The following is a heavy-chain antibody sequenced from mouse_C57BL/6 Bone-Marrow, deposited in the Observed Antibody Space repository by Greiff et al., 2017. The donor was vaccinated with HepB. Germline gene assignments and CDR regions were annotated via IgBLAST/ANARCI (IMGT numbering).Heavy chain of an antibody. J-gene: IGHJ2*01. Sequence: VQLQQPGAELVMPGASVKLSCKASGYTFTSYWMHWVKQRPGQGLEWIGEIDPSDSYTNYNQKFKGKSTLTVDKSSSTAYMQLSSLTSEDSAVYYCAGGVYYFDYWGQGTTRTVSS. V-gene: IGHV1-69*01. CDR3: AGGVYYFDY. CDR1: GYTFTSYW. CDR2: IDPSDSYT.